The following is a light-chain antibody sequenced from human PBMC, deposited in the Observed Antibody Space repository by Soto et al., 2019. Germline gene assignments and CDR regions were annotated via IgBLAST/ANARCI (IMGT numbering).Light chain of an antibody. J-gene: IGKJ1*01. CDR3: QQYNNWPAAT. V-gene: IGKV3-15*01. CDR1: QSVSSN. Sequence: EIVMTQSPATLSVSPGERATHSCRASQSVSSNLAWYQQKPGQAPRLLIYGASTRATGIPARFSGSGSGTEFTLTISSLQSEDFAVYYCQQYNNWPAATFGQGTKVEIK. CDR2: GAS.